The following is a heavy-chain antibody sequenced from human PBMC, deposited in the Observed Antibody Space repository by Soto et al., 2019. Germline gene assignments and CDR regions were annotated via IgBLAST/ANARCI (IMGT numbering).Heavy chain of an antibody. J-gene: IGHJ6*03. CDR3: ARALDRYDFWSGYYNPYYYMDV. CDR1: GYTFTSYD. Sequence: ASVMVSCKASGYTFTSYDINWVRQATGQGLEWMGWMNPNSGNTGYAQKFQGRVTMTRNTSISTAYMELSSLRSEDTAVYYCARALDRYDFWSGYYNPYYYMDVWGKGTTVTVSS. CDR2: MNPNSGNT. V-gene: IGHV1-8*01. D-gene: IGHD3-3*01.